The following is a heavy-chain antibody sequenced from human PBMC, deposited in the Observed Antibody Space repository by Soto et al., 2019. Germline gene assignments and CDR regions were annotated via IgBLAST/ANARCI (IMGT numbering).Heavy chain of an antibody. CDR1: GFTFSAYH. CDR3: ARGYCGGGGCYLRRDAFDV. CDR2: INPTSSHI. V-gene: IGHV3-21*01. D-gene: IGHD2-15*01. Sequence: EVQLVESGGGLVMPGGSLRLSCAASGFTFSAYHMNWVRQAPGKGLEWVSSINPTSSHIYYADSVRGRFTISRDDSKNSVSLQMSSLRTEDAALYCCARGYCGGGGCYLRRDAFDVWGQGTMVTVSS. J-gene: IGHJ3*01.